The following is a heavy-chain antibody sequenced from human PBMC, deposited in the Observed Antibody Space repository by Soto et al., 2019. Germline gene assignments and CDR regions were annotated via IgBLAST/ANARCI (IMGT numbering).Heavy chain of an antibody. CDR1: GYTFTSYG. CDR2: INAHNGNT. D-gene: IGHD6-6*01. J-gene: IGHJ4*02. Sequence: QVHLVQSGAEVKKPGASVKVSCKASGYTFTSYGITWVRQAPGQGLEWMGWINAHNGNTDYAQKLQGRVNVTRDTSPSKAYMELRRLISEDTAVDYCAGGMDGDYWGQGALVTVSS. V-gene: IGHV1-18*01. CDR3: AGGMDGDY.